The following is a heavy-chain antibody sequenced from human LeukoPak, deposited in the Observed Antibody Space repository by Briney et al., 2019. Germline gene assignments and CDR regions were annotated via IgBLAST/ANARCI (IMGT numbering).Heavy chain of an antibody. CDR3: ARKNYGDYGVGAFDI. CDR2: IYWDDDK. CDR1: GFSLSTSGVG. D-gene: IGHD4-17*01. J-gene: IGHJ3*02. Sequence: SGPTLVKPAQTLTLTCTFSGFSLSTSGVGVGWIRQPPGKALEWLALIYWDDDKRYSPSLKSRLTITKDTSKNQVVLTMTNMDPADTATYYCARKNYGDYGVGAFDIWGQGTMVTVSS. V-gene: IGHV2-5*02.